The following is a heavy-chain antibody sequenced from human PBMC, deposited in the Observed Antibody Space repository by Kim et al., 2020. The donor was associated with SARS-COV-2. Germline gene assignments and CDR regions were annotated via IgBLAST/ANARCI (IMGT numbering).Heavy chain of an antibody. D-gene: IGHD5-12*01. V-gene: IGHV1-69*01. Sequence: KFQGRVTITADESTSTAYMELSSLRSEDTAVYYCARAPAYSGYDFHHFDYWGQGTLVTVSS. J-gene: IGHJ4*02. CDR3: ARAPAYSGYDFHHFDY.